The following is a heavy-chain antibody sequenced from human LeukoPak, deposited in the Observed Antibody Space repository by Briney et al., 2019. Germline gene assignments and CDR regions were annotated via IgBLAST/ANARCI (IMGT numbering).Heavy chain of an antibody. Sequence: SETLSLTCTVSGGSISSYYWSWIRQHPGKGLEWIGYIYYSGSTYYNPSLKSRVTISVDTSKNQFSLKLSSVTAADTAVYYCARGRRTMVRGVDYWGQGTLVTVSS. V-gene: IGHV4-59*06. CDR3: ARGRRTMVRGVDY. J-gene: IGHJ4*02. D-gene: IGHD3-10*01. CDR1: GGSISSYY. CDR2: IYYSGST.